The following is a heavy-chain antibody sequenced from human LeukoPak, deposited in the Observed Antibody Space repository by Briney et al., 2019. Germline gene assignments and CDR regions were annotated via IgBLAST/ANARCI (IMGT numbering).Heavy chain of an antibody. CDR3: AKMRGQLQLQYYMDV. CDR1: GFTFSTYA. CDR2: ISGSGGST. Sequence: TGVSLRLSCAASGFTFSTYAMSWVRQAPGKGLEWVSTISGSGGSTFYADSVRGQFTISRDNSKNTVYLQMNSLRVEDTAVLYCAKMRGQLQLQYYMDVWGPGTTVAVSS. V-gene: IGHV3-23*01. J-gene: IGHJ6*03. D-gene: IGHD6-6*01.